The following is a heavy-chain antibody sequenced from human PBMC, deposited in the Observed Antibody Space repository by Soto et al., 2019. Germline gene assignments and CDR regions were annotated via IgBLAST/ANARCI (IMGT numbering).Heavy chain of an antibody. CDR3: AISSRVRYYYGMDV. Sequence: PSETLSLTCTVSGGSISSYYWSWIRQPPGKGLEWIGYIYYSGSTNYNPSLKSRVTISVDTSKNQFSLKLSSVTAADTAVYYCAISSRVRYYYGMDVWGQGTTVTVSS. V-gene: IGHV4-59*01. CDR1: GGSISSYY. J-gene: IGHJ6*02. CDR2: IYYSGST.